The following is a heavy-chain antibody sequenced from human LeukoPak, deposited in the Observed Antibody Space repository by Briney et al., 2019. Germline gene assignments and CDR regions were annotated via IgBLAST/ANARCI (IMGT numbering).Heavy chain of an antibody. CDR2: IWYEGSNK. V-gene: IGHV3-33*01. CDR1: GFTFSSYG. J-gene: IGHJ4*02. Sequence: GGSLRLSCAASGFTFSSYGVHWVRQVPGKGLEWVAVIWYEGSNKYYADSVKGRFTISRANSKNTLYLQMNSLRAEDTAVYYCARDRRRRGGDCNDSWGQGTLVTVSS. D-gene: IGHD2-21*02. CDR3: ARDRRRRGGDCNDS.